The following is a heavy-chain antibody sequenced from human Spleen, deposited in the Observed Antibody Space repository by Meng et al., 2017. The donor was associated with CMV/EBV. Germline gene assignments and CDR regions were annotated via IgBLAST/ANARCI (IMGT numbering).Heavy chain of an antibody. D-gene: IGHD3-22*01. V-gene: IGHV3-74*01. CDR1: GFTFNTYW. J-gene: IGHJ4*02. CDR2: ITSDGSST. Sequence: GESLKISCAASGFTFNTYWMHWVRQAPGKGLVWVSRITSDGSSTTYADSVKGRFTISRDNAKNTLYLQMSSLGAEDTAVYYCAREYRLKYDSSGFDFWGQGTLVTVSS. CDR3: AREYRLKYDSSGFDF.